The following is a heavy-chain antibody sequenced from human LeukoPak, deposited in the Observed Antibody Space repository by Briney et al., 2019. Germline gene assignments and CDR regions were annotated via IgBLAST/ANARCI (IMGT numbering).Heavy chain of an antibody. CDR3: ARTFDDYYGMDV. J-gene: IGHJ6*02. Sequence: SVKVSCKASGGTFSSYAISWVRQAPGQGLEWMGRIIPILGIANYAQKFQGRVTITTDESTSTAYMELSSLRSEDTAVYYCARTFDDYYGMDVWGQGTTVTVSS. CDR1: GGTFSSYA. D-gene: IGHD3-9*01. CDR2: IIPILGIA. V-gene: IGHV1-69*04.